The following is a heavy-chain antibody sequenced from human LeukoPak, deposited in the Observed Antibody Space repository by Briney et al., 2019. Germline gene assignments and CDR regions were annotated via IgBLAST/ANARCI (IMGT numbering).Heavy chain of an antibody. V-gene: IGHV1-69*13. Sequence: SVKVSCKASGYRFSSYYMIWVRQAPGQGLEWMGGIIPIFGSANYAQKFQGRVTITADESASTAYMELSSLRSEDTAVYYCATATMVRDVHFDYWGQGTLVTVSS. J-gene: IGHJ4*02. CDR1: GYRFSSYY. D-gene: IGHD3-10*01. CDR2: IIPIFGSA. CDR3: ATATMVRDVHFDY.